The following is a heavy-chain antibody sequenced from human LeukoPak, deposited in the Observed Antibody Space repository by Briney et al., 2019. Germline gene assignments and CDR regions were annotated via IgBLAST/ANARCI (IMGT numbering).Heavy chain of an antibody. CDR3: ATGRAYGDYFDAFDV. J-gene: IGHJ3*01. Sequence: ASVKVSCKASGYTFTGYYMHWVRQAPGQGLEWMGWINPNSGGTNYAQKFQGRATMTRDTSITTAYMELSRLRSDDTAVYYCATGRAYGDYFDAFDVWGQGTMVTVSS. V-gene: IGHV1-2*02. CDR2: INPNSGGT. CDR1: GYTFTGYY. D-gene: IGHD4-17*01.